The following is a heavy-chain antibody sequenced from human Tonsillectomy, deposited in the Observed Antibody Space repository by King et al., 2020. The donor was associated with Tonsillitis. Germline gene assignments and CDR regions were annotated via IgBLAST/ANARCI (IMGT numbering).Heavy chain of an antibody. CDR1: GFSLTTSGVG. J-gene: IGHJ4*02. D-gene: IGHD3-16*01. CDR3: AHRRIFSRDWDGGVLDY. Sequence: TLKESGPTLVKPTQTLTLTCTFSGFSLTTSGVGVGWIRQPPGKALEWLAVIYWDDDKRYNPSLRSRLTIIKDTSKNQVVLTMTNMDPVDTATYYCAHRRIFSRDWDGGVLDYWGQGTLVTVSS. V-gene: IGHV2-5*02. CDR2: IYWDDDK.